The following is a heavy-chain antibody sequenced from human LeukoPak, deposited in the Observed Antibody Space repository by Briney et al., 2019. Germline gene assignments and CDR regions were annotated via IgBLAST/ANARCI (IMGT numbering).Heavy chain of an antibody. CDR1: GGSISSYY. Sequence: SETLSLTCTVSGGSISSYYWSWIRQPPGKGLASIGYIYYSWSTNYNPSLKSRVTISVDTSKNQFSLKLSSVTAADTAVYYCARVSRGPHPYYYDSSGYMDYWGQGTLVTVSS. D-gene: IGHD3-22*01. CDR2: IYYSWST. J-gene: IGHJ4*02. V-gene: IGHV4-59*01. CDR3: ARVSRGPHPYYYDSSGYMDY.